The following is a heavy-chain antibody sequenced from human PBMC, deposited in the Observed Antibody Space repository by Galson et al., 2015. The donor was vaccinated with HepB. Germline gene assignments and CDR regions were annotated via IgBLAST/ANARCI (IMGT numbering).Heavy chain of an antibody. CDR1: GYTFTSYY. V-gene: IGHV1-46*03. J-gene: IGHJ4*02. CDR2: INPSGGST. CDR3: ASHVLRYFDWLSY. D-gene: IGHD3-9*01. Sequence: SVKVSCKASGYTFTSYYMHWVRQAPGQGLEWMGIINPSGGSTSYAQKFQGRVTMTRDTSTSTVYMELSSLRSEDTAVYYCASHVLRYFDWLSYWGQGTLVTVSS.